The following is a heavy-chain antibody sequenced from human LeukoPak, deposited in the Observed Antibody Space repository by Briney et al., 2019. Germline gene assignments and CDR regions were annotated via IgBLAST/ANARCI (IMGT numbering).Heavy chain of an antibody. CDR2: ISGGGDT. D-gene: IGHD3-10*01. Sequence: GGSLRLSCAASRFTFASYAMSWVRQAPGQGLEWVSLISGGGDTNYADSVKGRFIISRDNSKNTLYLQMNSLRVEDTAVYYCAKPQSSGNYGFDYWGQGTLVTVSS. J-gene: IGHJ4*02. CDR1: RFTFASYA. V-gene: IGHV3-23*01. CDR3: AKPQSSGNYGFDY.